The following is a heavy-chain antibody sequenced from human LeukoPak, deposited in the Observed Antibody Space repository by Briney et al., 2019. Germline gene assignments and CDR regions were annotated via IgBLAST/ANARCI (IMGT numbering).Heavy chain of an antibody. CDR1: GYGFTTYW. V-gene: IGHV5-51*01. Sequence: GESLKISCKGSGYGFTTYWIAWVRQMPGKGLEWMGVIYPGDSDTRYSPSFQGQVTLSADKSISTAYLQWSSLKASDTAIYYCARALVGAATLSYWGQGTLVTVSS. D-gene: IGHD1-26*01. J-gene: IGHJ4*02. CDR3: ARALVGAATLSY. CDR2: IYPGDSDT.